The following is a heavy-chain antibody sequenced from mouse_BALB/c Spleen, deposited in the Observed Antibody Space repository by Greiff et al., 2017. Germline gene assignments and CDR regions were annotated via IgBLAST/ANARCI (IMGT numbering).Heavy chain of an antibody. CDR3: TRGTSYYFDY. J-gene: IGHJ2*01. Sequence: EVMLVESGGGLVQPGGSMKLSCVASGFTFSNYWMNWVRQSPEKGLEWVAEIRLKSNNYATHYAESVKGRFTISRDDSKSSVYLQMNNLRAEDTGIYYCTRGTSYYFDYWGQGTTLTVSS. V-gene: IGHV6-6*02. CDR2: IRLKSNNYAT. CDR1: GFTFSNYW.